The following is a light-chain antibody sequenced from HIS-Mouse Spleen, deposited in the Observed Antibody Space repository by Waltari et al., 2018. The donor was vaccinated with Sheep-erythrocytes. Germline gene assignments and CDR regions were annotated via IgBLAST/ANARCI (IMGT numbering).Light chain of an antibody. Sequence: DVVMTQSPLSLPVTLGQPASISCRSSQSPVYSDGTTYSNWFQQSAGQSPRRLTYKVSNRDSGVPDRFSGSGSGTDFTLKISRVEAEDVGVYYCMQGTHWLYTFGQGTKLEIK. CDR1: QSPVYSDGTTY. J-gene: IGKJ2*01. V-gene: IGKV2-30*01. CDR2: KVS. CDR3: MQGTHWLYT.